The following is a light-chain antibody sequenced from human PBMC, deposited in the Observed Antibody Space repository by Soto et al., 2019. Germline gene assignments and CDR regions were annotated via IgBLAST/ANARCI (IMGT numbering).Light chain of an antibody. J-gene: IGLJ2*01. Sequence: QSALTQPASVSGCPGQSITISCTGTSGDVGGYNYVSWYQQSPGKVPKLIIYDVSNRPSGVSNRFSGSKSGNTASLTISRLQAEDEADYYCSSYTTSGTRVFGGGTKVTVL. V-gene: IGLV2-14*01. CDR3: SSYTTSGTRV. CDR2: DVS. CDR1: SGDVGGYNY.